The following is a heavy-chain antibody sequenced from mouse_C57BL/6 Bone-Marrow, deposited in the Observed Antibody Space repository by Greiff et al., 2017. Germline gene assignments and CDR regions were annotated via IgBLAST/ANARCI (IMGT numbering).Heavy chain of an antibody. CDR1: GFTFSSYA. Sequence: EVQRVESGEGLVKPGGSLKLSCAASGFTFSSYAMSWVRQTPEKRLEWVAYISSGGDYIYYADTVKGRFTISRDNARNTLYLQMSSLKSEDTAMYYCTRDRYYDGSSDWYCDVWGKGTTVTVSS. CDR3: TRDRYYDGSSDWYCDV. D-gene: IGHD1-1*01. CDR2: ISSGGDYI. J-gene: IGHJ1*03. V-gene: IGHV5-9-1*02.